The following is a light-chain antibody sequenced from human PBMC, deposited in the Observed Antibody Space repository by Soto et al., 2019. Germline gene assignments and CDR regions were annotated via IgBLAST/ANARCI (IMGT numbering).Light chain of an antibody. V-gene: IGKV3-20*01. CDR1: QSVSSSY. Sequence: EMVLTQSPGTLSLSPGERATLSCRASQSVSSSYLACYQQKPGQAPRLLIYGASSRATGIPDRFSGSGSGTAFTLTISRLEPEDFAVYYCQQYGSSRFTFGPGTKVDIK. CDR2: GAS. J-gene: IGKJ3*01. CDR3: QQYGSSRFT.